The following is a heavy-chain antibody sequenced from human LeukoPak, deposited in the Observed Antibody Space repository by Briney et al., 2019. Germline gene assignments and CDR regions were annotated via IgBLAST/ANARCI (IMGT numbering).Heavy chain of an antibody. V-gene: IGHV4-59*01. CDR2: MYYSGGT. CDR3: AGTGLFFDY. D-gene: IGHD7-27*01. Sequence: SETLSLTCRVSGASISGYYWGWIRQPPGKGLEWIGHMYYSGGTTYNPSLTSRVSISLDTSTKHFSPKLRSVTAAATPVYYCAGTGLFFDYWSQGTLVTVSS. J-gene: IGHJ4*02. CDR1: GASISGYY.